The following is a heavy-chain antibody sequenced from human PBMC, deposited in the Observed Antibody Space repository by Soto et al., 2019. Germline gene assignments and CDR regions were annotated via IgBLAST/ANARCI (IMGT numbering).Heavy chain of an antibody. CDR1: GGSISSGGYS. CDR2: IFYSGST. Sequence: QVQLQESGPGLVKPSQTLSLPCTVSGGSISSGGYSWTWIRQHPGKGLEWIGYIFYSGSTYYNPSLKSRLTISVDTSKSQFSLKLSSVTVADTAVYYCARAKACSGGRCYSGPYYYNAMDVWGQGTTVTVS. CDR3: ARAKACSGGRCYSGPYYYNAMDV. V-gene: IGHV4-31*03. J-gene: IGHJ6*02. D-gene: IGHD2-15*01.